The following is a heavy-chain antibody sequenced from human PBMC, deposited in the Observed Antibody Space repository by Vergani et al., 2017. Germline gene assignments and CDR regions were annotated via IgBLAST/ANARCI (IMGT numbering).Heavy chain of an antibody. V-gene: IGHV4-31*01. CDR1: GGSISSGGYY. CDR3: ARFRLEGGMDV. J-gene: IGHJ6*02. CDR2: IYYSGST. Sequence: QVQLQESGPGLVKPPGTLSLTCAVSGGSISSGGYYWSWIRQHPGKGLEWIGYIYYSGSTYYNPSLKSLVTISVDTSKNQFSLKLSSVTAADTAVYYCARFRLEGGMDVWGQGTTVTVSS.